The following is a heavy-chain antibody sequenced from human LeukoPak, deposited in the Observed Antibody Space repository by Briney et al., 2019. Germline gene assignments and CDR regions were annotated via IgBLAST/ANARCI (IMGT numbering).Heavy chain of an antibody. Sequence: SETLSLTCTVSGGSISSSSYYWGWIRQPPGKGLEWIGSIYYSGSTYYNPSLKSRVTISVDTSKNQFSLKLSSVTAADTAVYYCARGGRVPGITIFGVVEYYGMDVWGQGTTVTVSS. CDR2: IYYSGST. CDR1: GGSISSSSYY. V-gene: IGHV4-39*01. D-gene: IGHD3-3*01. J-gene: IGHJ6*02. CDR3: ARGGRVPGITIFGVVEYYGMDV.